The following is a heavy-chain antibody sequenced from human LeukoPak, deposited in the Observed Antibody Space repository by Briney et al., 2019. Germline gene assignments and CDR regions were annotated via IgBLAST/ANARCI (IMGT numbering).Heavy chain of an antibody. CDR3: AKAPTDDYYYMDV. Sequence: GGSLRLSCAASGFTFSSYAMHWVRQAPGKGLDWVAFIRYDGSNKYYADSVKGRFTISRDNSKNTLYLQMNSLRAEDTAVYYCAKAPTDDYYYMDVWGKGTTVTVSS. D-gene: IGHD4-17*01. CDR1: GFTFSSYA. J-gene: IGHJ6*03. V-gene: IGHV3-30*02. CDR2: IRYDGSNK.